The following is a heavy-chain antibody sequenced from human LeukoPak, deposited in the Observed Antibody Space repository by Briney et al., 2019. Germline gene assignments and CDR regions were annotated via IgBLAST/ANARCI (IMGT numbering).Heavy chain of an antibody. CDR2: IYYSGST. J-gene: IGHJ4*02. D-gene: IGHD3-3*01. CDR3: ARGSGKIFDY. Sequence: SETLSLTCTVSGGSISSYYWSWIRQPPGKGLEWIGYIYYSGSTNYNPSLKSRVTISVDTSKNQFPLKLSSVTAADTAVYYCARGSGKIFDYWGQGTLVTVSS. CDR1: GGSISSYY. V-gene: IGHV4-59*01.